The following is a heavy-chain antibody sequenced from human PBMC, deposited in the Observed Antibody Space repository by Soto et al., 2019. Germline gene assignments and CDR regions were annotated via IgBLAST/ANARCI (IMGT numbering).Heavy chain of an antibody. V-gene: IGHV4-59*12. D-gene: IGHD7-27*01. Sequence: SETLSLTCSISGGSISGYHWNWIRQPPGKGVEWIGYIHYSGSTNYNPSLKSRVTISVDTSKNQFSLKLSSVTAADTAVYYCARLGIVWFDPWGQGTLVTVSS. J-gene: IGHJ5*02. CDR3: ARLGIVWFDP. CDR1: GGSISGYH. CDR2: IHYSGST.